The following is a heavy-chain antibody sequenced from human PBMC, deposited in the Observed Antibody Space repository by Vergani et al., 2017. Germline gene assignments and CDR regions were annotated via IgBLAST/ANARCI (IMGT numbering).Heavy chain of an antibody. CDR1: GFTFSSYA. CDR3: ARVWSYSGSFDY. J-gene: IGHJ4*02. V-gene: IGHV3-30*01. D-gene: IGHD1-26*01. CDR2: ISYDGSNK. Sequence: QVQLVESGGGVVQPGRSLRLSCAASGFTFSSYAMHWVRQAPGKGLGWVAVISYDGSNKYYADSVKGRFTISRHKSKNSLYLQMNSRRAEDTALYYCARVWSYSGSFDYWGQGTLVTVSS.